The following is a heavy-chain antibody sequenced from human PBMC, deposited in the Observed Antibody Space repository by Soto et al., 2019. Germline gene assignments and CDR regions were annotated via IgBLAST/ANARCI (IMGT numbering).Heavy chain of an antibody. CDR2: ISAYNGNT. Sequence: ASVKVSCKASGYTFTSYGISWVRQAPEQGLEWMGWISAYNGNTNYAQKLQGRVTMTTDTSTSTAYMELRSLRSDDTAVYYCARVITIFGVAYYFDPWGQGTLVTVSS. V-gene: IGHV1-18*01. CDR1: GYTFTSYG. J-gene: IGHJ5*02. D-gene: IGHD3-3*01. CDR3: ARVITIFGVAYYFDP.